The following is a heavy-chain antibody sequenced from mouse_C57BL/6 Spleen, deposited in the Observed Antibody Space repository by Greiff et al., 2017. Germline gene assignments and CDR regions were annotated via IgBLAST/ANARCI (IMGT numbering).Heavy chain of an antibody. CDR1: GYTFTSYW. Sequence: QVQLQQPGAELVKPGASVKLSCKASGYTFTSYWMPWVKQRPGQGLEWIGMIHPNSGSTNSNEKFKSKATLTVDKSSSTAYMQLSSLTSEDSAVYYCARRGLLRDFDVWGTGTTVTVSS. D-gene: IGHD2-3*01. CDR2: IHPNSGST. V-gene: IGHV1-64*01. J-gene: IGHJ1*03. CDR3: ARRGLLRDFDV.